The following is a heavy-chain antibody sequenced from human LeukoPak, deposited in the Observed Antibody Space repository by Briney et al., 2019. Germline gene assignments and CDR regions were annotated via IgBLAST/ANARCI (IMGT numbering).Heavy chain of an antibody. D-gene: IGHD5-18*01. CDR3: TTEARGYSYDYQSGS. Sequence: PGGSLRLSCAASGFTFINAWMSWVRQAPGKGLEWVGRTKSTTDGGTTDYAAPVKGRFTISRDDSKTTLYLQMNSLKTEDTAVYYCTTEARGYSYDYQSGSWGQGTLVNVSS. CDR1: GFTFINAW. V-gene: IGHV3-15*01. CDR2: TKSTTDGGTT. J-gene: IGHJ5*02.